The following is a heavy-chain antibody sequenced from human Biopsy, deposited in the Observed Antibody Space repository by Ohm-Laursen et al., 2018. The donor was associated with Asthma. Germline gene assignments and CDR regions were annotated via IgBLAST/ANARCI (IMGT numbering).Heavy chain of an antibody. CDR3: ARDVMEWYLPAFDF. CDR1: GFTFSSSG. CDR2: GGSYYDGGLK. Sequence: SLRLSCTASGFTFSSSGMHWVRQAPGKGLEWVAVGGSYYDGGLKYYADSVNGRFTVSRDDSKNTLYLQMNSLRPGDTAVYYCARDVMEWYLPAFDFWGQGTLVTVSS. V-gene: IGHV3-30*19. D-gene: IGHD3-3*01. J-gene: IGHJ4*02.